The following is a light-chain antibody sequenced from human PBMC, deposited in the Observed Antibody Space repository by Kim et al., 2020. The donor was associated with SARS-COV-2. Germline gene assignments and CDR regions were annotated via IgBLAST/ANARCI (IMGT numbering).Light chain of an antibody. CDR1: SSDVGNYNY. V-gene: IGLV2-14*03. CDR2: DVD. Sequence: QSAMTHPDSVSGSPGQSITMSCTGTSSDVGNYNYVSWYQQHPGKAPKLLIYDVDKRPSGVSDRFTGSKSGDTASLTISGLQTEDEADYYCTSFTTAYTYVFGSGTKVTVL. J-gene: IGLJ1*01. CDR3: TSFTTAYTYV.